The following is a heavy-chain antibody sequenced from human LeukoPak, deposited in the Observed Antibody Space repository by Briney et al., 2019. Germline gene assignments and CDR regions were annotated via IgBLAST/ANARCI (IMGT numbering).Heavy chain of an antibody. J-gene: IGHJ6*03. V-gene: IGHV4-4*09. CDR1: GGSISSYY. CDR3: ARGIFGVVISHYYYYMDV. CDR2: IYTSGSA. Sequence: PSETLSLTCTVSGGSISSYYWSWIRQPPGKGLEWIGNIYTSGSANYNPSLKSRVTISVDTSKNQFSLKLSSVTAADTAVYYCARGIFGVVISHYYYYMDVWGKGTTVTVSS. D-gene: IGHD3-3*01.